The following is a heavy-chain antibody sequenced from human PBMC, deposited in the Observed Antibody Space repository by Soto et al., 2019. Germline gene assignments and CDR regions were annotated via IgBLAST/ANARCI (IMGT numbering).Heavy chain of an antibody. J-gene: IGHJ3*02. D-gene: IGHD2-15*01. CDR1: GFTLSDYY. V-gene: IGHV3-11*01. Sequence: GGSLRLSCAASGFTLSDYYMSWIRQAPGKGLEWVSYIRSSGTIFYADSVKGRFTISRDNAKNSLYLQMNSLRAEDTAVFYCARLAMGECSGSNCYYPFDIWGQGTMVTVSS. CDR3: ARLAMGECSGSNCYYPFDI. CDR2: IRSSGTI.